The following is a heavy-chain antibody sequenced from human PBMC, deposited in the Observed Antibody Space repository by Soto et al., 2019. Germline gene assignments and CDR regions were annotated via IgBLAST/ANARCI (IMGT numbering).Heavy chain of an antibody. D-gene: IGHD2-2*01. CDR3: ASGGGLPAAPQYYFDY. CDR2: IWYDGSNK. CDR1: GFTFSSYG. V-gene: IGHV3-33*01. J-gene: IGHJ4*02. Sequence: QVQLVESGGGVVQPGRSLRLSCAASGFTFSSYGMHWVRQAPGKGLEWVAVIWYDGSNKYYADSVKGRFTISRDNSKNTLYLQMNSLTAEDTAVYYCASGGGLPAAPQYYFDYWGQGTLVTVSS.